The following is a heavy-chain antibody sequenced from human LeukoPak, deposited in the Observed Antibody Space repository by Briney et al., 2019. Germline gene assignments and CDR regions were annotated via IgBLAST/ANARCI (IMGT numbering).Heavy chain of an antibody. Sequence: SETLSLTCTVSGGSISSYYWSWIRQPPGKGLEWIGYIYYSGSTNYNPSLKSRVTISVDTSKNQFSLKLSSVTAADTAVYYCARHSKDPIRFLEWLSAHQNYYYYGMDVWGQGTTVTVSS. V-gene: IGHV4-59*08. CDR1: GGSISSYY. J-gene: IGHJ6*02. CDR3: ARHSKDPIRFLEWLSAHQNYYYYGMDV. CDR2: IYYSGST. D-gene: IGHD3-3*01.